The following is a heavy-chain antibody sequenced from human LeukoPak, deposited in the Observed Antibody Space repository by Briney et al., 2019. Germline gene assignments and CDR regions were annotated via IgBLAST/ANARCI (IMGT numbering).Heavy chain of an antibody. CDR1: GFTFDDYA. Sequence: GGSLRLSCAASGFTFDDYAMHWVRQAPGKGLERVSGISWNSGSIGYADSVKGRFTISRDNAKNSLYLQMNSLRAEDTALYYCAKDQSIAAAGFDYWGQGTLVTVSS. CDR3: AKDQSIAAAGFDY. V-gene: IGHV3-9*01. CDR2: ISWNSGSI. J-gene: IGHJ4*02. D-gene: IGHD6-13*01.